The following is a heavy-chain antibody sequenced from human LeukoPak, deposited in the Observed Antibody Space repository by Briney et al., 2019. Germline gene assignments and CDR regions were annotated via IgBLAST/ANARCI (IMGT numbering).Heavy chain of an antibody. CDR1: GFTFSSYW. J-gene: IGHJ6*02. Sequence: GGSLTLSCAASGFTFSSYWMSWVRQAPGEGLEWVANIKQDGREKYYVDSVKGRFTTSRDNAKNSLYVHMHRLGAEDTAVYYCARAGRSSGALQDYDFSSGYYYYYYYYGMDVWGQGTTVTVSS. V-gene: IGHV3-7*05. CDR2: IKQDGREK. CDR3: ARAGRSSGALQDYDFSSGYYYYYYYYGMDV. D-gene: IGHD3-3*01.